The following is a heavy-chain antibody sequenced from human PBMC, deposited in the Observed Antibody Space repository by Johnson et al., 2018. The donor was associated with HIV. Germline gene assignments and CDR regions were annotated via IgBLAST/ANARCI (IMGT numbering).Heavy chain of an antibody. CDR2: VIWKRGRV. CDR3: ARALGRDGYRNDAFDI. Sequence: VQLVESGGGLVQPGGSLRLSCAASGFTFSSYDLHWVRQATGQGLEWVSVVIWKRGRVGFAASVKGGFPISSANAKNSLYLQMNSLRAEDTAVYYCARALGRDGYRNDAFDIWGQGTMVTVSS. V-gene: IGHV3-48*04. J-gene: IGHJ3*02. CDR1: GFTFSSYD. D-gene: IGHD5-24*01.